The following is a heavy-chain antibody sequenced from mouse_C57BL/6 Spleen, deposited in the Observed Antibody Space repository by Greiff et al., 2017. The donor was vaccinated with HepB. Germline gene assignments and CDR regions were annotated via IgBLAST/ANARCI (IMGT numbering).Heavy chain of an antibody. J-gene: IGHJ3*01. Sequence: VQVVESGPGLVQPSQSLSITCTVSGFSLTSYGVHWVRQSPGKGLEWLGVIWSGRSTDYNAAFISRLSISKDNSKSQVFFKMNSLQADDTAIYYCARINWAFAYWGQGTLVTVSA. D-gene: IGHD4-1*02. CDR1: GFSLTSYG. CDR2: IWSGRST. CDR3: ARINWAFAY. V-gene: IGHV2-2*01.